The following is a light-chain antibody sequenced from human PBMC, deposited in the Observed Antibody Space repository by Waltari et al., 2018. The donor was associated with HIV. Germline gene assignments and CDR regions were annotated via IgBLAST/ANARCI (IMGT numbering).Light chain of an antibody. CDR1: KLGDKY. CDR3: QAWDSSTPKV. V-gene: IGLV3-1*01. J-gene: IGLJ2*01. CDR2: KDS. Sequence: SYELTQPPSVSVSPGQTASITCPGDKLGDKYTCWYQQKPGQSPVLVIYKDSKRPSGVPERFSGSNSGNTATLTISGTQAVDEADYYCQAWDSSTPKVFGGGTKLTVL.